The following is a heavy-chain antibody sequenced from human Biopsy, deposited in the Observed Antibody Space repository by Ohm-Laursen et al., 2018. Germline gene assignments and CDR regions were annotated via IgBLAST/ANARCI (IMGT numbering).Heavy chain of an antibody. Sequence: SETLSLTCTVSGGSISNYYWSWVRQPPGKGLEWIGYISYSGSTNYNPSLRSRVTISLDTSKNQFSLKLSSVTAADTAVYYYARLPHGDLRYNFDYWGQGTLVTVSS. V-gene: IGHV4-59*08. CDR3: ARLPHGDLRYNFDY. D-gene: IGHD2-21*02. J-gene: IGHJ4*02. CDR1: GGSISNYY. CDR2: ISYSGST.